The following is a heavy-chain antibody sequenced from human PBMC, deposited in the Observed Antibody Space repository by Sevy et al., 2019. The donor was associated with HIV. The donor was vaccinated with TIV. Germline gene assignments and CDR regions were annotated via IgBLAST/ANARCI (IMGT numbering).Heavy chain of an antibody. J-gene: IGHJ4*02. CDR1: GFTFSSHG. Sequence: GGFLRLSCVASGFTFSSHGMHWVRQAPGKGLEWVALIWYDGSNKYYADSVNVRFTISRDNSKNTLYLQMNSLRAEDTAVYYCARQADGVCYPKCLFSDYWGKGTLVTVSS. CDR3: ARQADGVCYPKCLFSDY. V-gene: IGHV3-33*01. CDR2: IWYDGSNK. D-gene: IGHD2-8*01.